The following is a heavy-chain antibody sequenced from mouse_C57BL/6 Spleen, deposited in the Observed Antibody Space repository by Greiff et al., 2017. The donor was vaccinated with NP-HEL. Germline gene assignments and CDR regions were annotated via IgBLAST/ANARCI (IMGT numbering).Heavy chain of an antibody. CDR3: ARDYYDGISCPYYFDY. CDR2: ISSGSSTI. V-gene: IGHV5-17*01. Sequence: EVQVVESGGGLVKPGGSLKLSCAASGFTFSDYGMHWVRQAPEKGLEWVAYISSGSSTINYADTVKGRFTISRDNAKNTLFLHMTSLRSEATAMFFCARDYYDGISCPYYFDYWGQGTTLTVSS. D-gene: IGHD1-1*01. CDR1: GFTFSDYG. J-gene: IGHJ2*01.